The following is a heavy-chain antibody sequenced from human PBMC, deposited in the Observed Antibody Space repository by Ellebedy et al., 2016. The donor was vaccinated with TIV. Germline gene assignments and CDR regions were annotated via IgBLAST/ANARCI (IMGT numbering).Heavy chain of an antibody. CDR2: IAYDESNK. V-gene: IGHV3-30*03. J-gene: IGHJ4*02. D-gene: IGHD2-8*02. Sequence: GGSLRLSXAASGFTFNTYSMHWVRQAPGKGLEWVAFIAYDESNKQYAASVKGRFTISRDNSKNTLYLQMDSLSAEDTAVYYCARSYGYCTGGTCFPFDYWGQGALVTVST. CDR1: GFTFNTYS. CDR3: ARSYGYCTGGTCFPFDY.